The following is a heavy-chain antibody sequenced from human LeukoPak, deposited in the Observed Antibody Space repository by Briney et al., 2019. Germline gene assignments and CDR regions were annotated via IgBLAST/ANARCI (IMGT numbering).Heavy chain of an antibody. J-gene: IGHJ4*02. V-gene: IGHV3-7*05. CDR3: AANGGPFDF. D-gene: IGHD4-23*01. CDR2: INQHGTDK. Sequence: PGGSLRLSCAASGFILSDHYMDWVRQAPGKGLEWVANINQHGTDKYYVDSVRGRFTISRDNAKNSLYLQMNSLRAEDTAVYYCAANGGPFDFWGQGTLVTVSS. CDR1: GFILSDHY.